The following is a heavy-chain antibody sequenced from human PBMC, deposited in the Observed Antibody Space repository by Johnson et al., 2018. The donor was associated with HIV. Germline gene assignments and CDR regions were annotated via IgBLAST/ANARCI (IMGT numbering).Heavy chain of an antibody. CDR3: AGGRGGDPIAFDI. J-gene: IGHJ3*02. D-gene: IGHD3-16*01. CDR1: GFTFSNAW. CDR2: ITSNPDGGST. Sequence: VQLVASGGGLVKPGGSLRLSCAASGFTFSNAWMSWVRQAPGKRLACVGRITSNPDGGSTYSADSMKGRLTIYKDNSKNSLYLKMNSLRDEDTALYFCAGGRGGDPIAFDIWGQGTMVTVSS. V-gene: IGHV3-15*01.